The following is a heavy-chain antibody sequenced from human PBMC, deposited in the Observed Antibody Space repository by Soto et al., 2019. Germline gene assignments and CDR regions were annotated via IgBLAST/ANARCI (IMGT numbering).Heavy chain of an antibody. CDR2: IKQDGSEK. J-gene: IGHJ4*02. CDR1: GFTFSSYW. D-gene: IGHD6-13*01. CDR3: ARGRRIAAAGTGDY. V-gene: IGHV3-7*01. Sequence: EVQLVESGGGLVQPGGSLRLSCAASGFTFSSYWMSWVRQAPGKGLEWVANIKQDGSEKYYVDSVKGRFTISRDNAKNSLYLQMNSLRAEDTAVYYCARGRRIAAAGTGDYWGQGTLVTVSS.